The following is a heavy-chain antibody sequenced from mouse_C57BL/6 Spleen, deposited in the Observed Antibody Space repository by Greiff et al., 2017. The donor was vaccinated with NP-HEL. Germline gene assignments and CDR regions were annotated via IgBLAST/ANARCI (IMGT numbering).Heavy chain of an antibody. J-gene: IGHJ2*01. CDR3: TRGMITTVVVPSYFDY. V-gene: IGHV1-15*01. D-gene: IGHD1-1*01. Sequence: QVQLQQSGAELVRPGASVTLSCKASGYTFTDYEMHWVKQTPVHGLEWIGAIDPETGGTAYNQKFKGKAILTADKSSSTAYMELRSLTSEDSAVYYCTRGMITTVVVPSYFDYWGQGTTLTVSS. CDR2: IDPETGGT. CDR1: GYTFTDYE.